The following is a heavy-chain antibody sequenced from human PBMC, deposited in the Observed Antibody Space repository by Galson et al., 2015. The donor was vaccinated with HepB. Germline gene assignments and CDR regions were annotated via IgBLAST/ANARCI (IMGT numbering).Heavy chain of an antibody. Sequence: SCKVSGYTLTELSMHWVRQAPGKGLEWMGGFDPEDGETIYAQKFQGRVTMTEDTSTDTAYMELSSLRSEDTAVYYCATFPDGSGSYVYWGQGTLVTVSS. V-gene: IGHV1-24*01. J-gene: IGHJ4*02. CDR1: GYTLTELS. CDR2: FDPEDGET. CDR3: ATFPDGSGSYVY. D-gene: IGHD3-10*01.